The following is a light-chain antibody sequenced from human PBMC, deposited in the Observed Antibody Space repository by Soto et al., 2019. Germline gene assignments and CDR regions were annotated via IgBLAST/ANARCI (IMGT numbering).Light chain of an antibody. Sequence: DIQMTQSPSSLSASVGDRVTITCRASQSISSYLNWYQQKPGKAPKLLIYAASSLQSGVPSRFSGSGFGTDFTLTISTLQPEDFGTYYCQQYNSYSWTFGQGTKVDIK. CDR3: QQYNSYSWT. CDR2: AAS. CDR1: QSISSY. J-gene: IGKJ1*01. V-gene: IGKV1-39*01.